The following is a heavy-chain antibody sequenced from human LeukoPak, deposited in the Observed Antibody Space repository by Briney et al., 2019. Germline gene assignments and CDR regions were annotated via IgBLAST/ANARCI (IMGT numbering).Heavy chain of an antibody. Sequence: GGSLRLSCAASGFTFSSYGMHWVRQAPGKGLEWVAFIRYDGSNKYYADSVKGRFTISRGNSKNTLYLQMDSLRAEDTAVYYCAKIDHYYYYMDVWGKGTTVTVSS. CDR2: IRYDGSNK. V-gene: IGHV3-30*02. CDR1: GFTFSSYG. J-gene: IGHJ6*03. CDR3: AKIDHYYYYMDV.